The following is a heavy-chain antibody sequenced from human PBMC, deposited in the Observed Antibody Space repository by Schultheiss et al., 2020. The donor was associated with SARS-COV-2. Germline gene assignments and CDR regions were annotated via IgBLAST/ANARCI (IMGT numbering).Heavy chain of an antibody. V-gene: IGHV3-30*04. J-gene: IGHJ4*02. Sequence: GGSLRLSCAASGFTFSSYAMHWIRQAPGKGLEWVAVISYDGSNKYYADSVKGRFTISRDNSKNTLYLQMNSLRAEDTAVYYCAKGGWLEYWGQGTLVTVSS. CDR1: GFTFSSYA. CDR3: AKGGWLEY. CDR2: ISYDGSNK. D-gene: IGHD3-9*01.